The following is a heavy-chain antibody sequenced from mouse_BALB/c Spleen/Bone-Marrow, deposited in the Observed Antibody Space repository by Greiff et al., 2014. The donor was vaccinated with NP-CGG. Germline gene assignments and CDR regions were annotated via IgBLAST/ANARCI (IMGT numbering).Heavy chain of an antibody. V-gene: IGHV1-67*01. Sequence: QVQLQQSGPKLVRPGVSVKISCKGSGYTFTDYAIHWVKQSPAKSLEWIGVISTYSGNTKYNQKFKDKATMTVDKSSSTAYMELARLTSEDSAIYYCARRTTGYAMDYWGQGTSVTVSS. CDR2: ISTYSGNT. CDR3: ARRTTGYAMDY. CDR1: GYTFTDYA. J-gene: IGHJ4*01.